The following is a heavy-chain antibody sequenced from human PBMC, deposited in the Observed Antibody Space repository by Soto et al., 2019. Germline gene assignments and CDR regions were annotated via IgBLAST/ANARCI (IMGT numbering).Heavy chain of an antibody. Sequence: XGSLTLSCLASGVTFNKYALAWVRQAPGKGLEWVSAISGSGASTYDADSVKGRFTISRDNSNNTLYLQMNSLRAEDTAVYYCAKTPGVITVITSFDHWGQGTPVTVSS. D-gene: IGHD3-16*01. J-gene: IGHJ4*02. CDR3: AKTPGVITVITSFDH. CDR1: GVTFNKYA. CDR2: ISGSGAST. V-gene: IGHV3-23*01.